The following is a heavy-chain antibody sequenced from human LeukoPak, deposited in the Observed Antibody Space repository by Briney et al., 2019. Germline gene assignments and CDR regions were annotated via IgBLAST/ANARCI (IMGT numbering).Heavy chain of an antibody. CDR1: GLSFSGFA. V-gene: IGHV3-23*01. CDR3: AKSHSVAQRGYFDY. D-gene: IGHD2-15*01. CDR2: ISDSGDSR. J-gene: IGHJ4*02. Sequence: GGSLRLSCEASGLSFSGFAMTWVRQAPGKGLEWVATISDSGDSRYYADAVKGRFTITRDNSRDTLYAQMSSLRAEDAAVYYCAKSHSVAQRGYFDYWGQGTLVTVSS.